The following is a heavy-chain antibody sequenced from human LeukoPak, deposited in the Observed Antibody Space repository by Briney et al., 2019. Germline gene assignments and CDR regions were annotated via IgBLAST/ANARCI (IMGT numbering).Heavy chain of an antibody. V-gene: IGHV4-59*08. CDR1: GASISNYY. CDR3: ARLGSYQDV. CDR2: IHNSGDS. J-gene: IGHJ6*02. D-gene: IGHD1-26*01. Sequence: SETLSLTCSVSGASISNYYWSWVRQPPEKGLEWMGHIHNSGDSRYNPSLKSRLTISLDTSMNQVSLKLTSVTAADTAVYFCARLGSYQDVWGPGAPVTVSS.